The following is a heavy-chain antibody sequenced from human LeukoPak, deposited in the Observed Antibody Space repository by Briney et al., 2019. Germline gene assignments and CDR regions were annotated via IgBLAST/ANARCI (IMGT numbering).Heavy chain of an antibody. CDR1: GFTFSGSA. J-gene: IGHJ4*02. CDR3: TRPGGITGTTDY. D-gene: IGHD1-20*01. CDR2: IRSKANSYAT. Sequence: PGGSLRLSCAASGFTFSGSAMHWVRQASGKGLEWVGRIRSKANSYATAYAASVKGRFTISRDDSKNTAYLQMNSLKTEDKAVYYCTRPGGITGTTDYWGQGTLVTVSS. V-gene: IGHV3-73*01.